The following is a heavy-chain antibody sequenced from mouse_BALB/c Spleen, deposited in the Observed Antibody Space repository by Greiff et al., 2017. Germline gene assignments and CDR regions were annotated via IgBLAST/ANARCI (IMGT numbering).Heavy chain of an antibody. D-gene: IGHD1-1*01. CDR1: GFTFSSYT. J-gene: IGHJ3*01. Sequence: EVKLMESGGGLVKPGGSLKLSCAASGFTFSSYTMSWVRQTPEKRLEWVATISSGGSYTYYPDSVKGRFTITRDNAKNTLYLQMSSLKSEDTAMYYCTREGYYGSSYVIAYWGQGTLVTVSA. CDR3: TREGYYGSSYVIAY. CDR2: ISSGGSYT. V-gene: IGHV5-6-4*01.